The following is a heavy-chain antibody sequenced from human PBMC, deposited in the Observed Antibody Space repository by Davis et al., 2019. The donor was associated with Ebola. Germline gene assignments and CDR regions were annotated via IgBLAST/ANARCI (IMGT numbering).Heavy chain of an antibody. J-gene: IGHJ3*02. Sequence: SGPTLAKPTQTLTLTCTFSGFSLSTSGVGVGWIRQPTGKALEWLARLDWDDDKFYSTSLKTRLTISKDTSKNQVVLTMTNMDPVDTATYYCARIPATDTPCGGDCYSDAFGIWGQGTMVTVSS. CDR1: GFSLSTSGVG. CDR2: LDWDDDK. D-gene: IGHD2-21*01. CDR3: ARIPATDTPCGGDCYSDAFGI. V-gene: IGHV2-70*04.